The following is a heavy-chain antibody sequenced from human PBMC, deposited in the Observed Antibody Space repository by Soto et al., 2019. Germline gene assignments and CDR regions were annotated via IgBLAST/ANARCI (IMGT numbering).Heavy chain of an antibody. CDR2: IGPSDSHA. V-gene: IGHV5-10-1*01. Sequence: GESLKISCKGSGYSFTSYWISWVRQMPGKGLEWMGRIGPSDSHANYSPSFQGHVTISTDKSISTAYLQWSSLKASDTAMYYCVRQGLRYFDWSPLYHFDYWGQGNMVTVSS. D-gene: IGHD3-9*01. CDR1: GYSFTSYW. CDR3: VRQGLRYFDWSPLYHFDY. J-gene: IGHJ4*02.